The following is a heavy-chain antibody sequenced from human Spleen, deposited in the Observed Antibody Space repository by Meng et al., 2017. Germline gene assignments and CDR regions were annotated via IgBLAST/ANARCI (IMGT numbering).Heavy chain of an antibody. CDR3: ARTPSRTSAVDDAFDI. J-gene: IGHJ3*02. CDR2: ISSSGSTI. V-gene: IGHV3-48*03. CDR1: GFTFSSYE. D-gene: IGHD2-2*01. Sequence: GESLKISCAASGFTFSSYEMNWVRQAPGKGLEWVSYISSSGSTIYYADSVKGRFTISRDNAKNSLYLQMNSLRAEDTAVYYCARTPSRTSAVDDAFDIWGQGTMVTVSS.